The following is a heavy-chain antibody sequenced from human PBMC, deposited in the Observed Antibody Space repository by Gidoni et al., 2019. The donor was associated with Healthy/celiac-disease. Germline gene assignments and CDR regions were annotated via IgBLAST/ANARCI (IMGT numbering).Heavy chain of an antibody. Sequence: QVQLQQWGAGLLKPSETLSLTCSVYGGSFSGYYWSWFRQTPGKGLEWRGEINHSGSTNYNPYRKSRVTISVDTSKDQFSLKLSSVTAADTAVYYCARGSSLPMLPLRNYYGMDVWGQGTTVTVSS. CDR1: GGSFSGYY. CDR2: INHSGST. J-gene: IGHJ6*02. CDR3: ARGSSLPMLPLRNYYGMDV. D-gene: IGHD2-15*01. V-gene: IGHV4-34*01.